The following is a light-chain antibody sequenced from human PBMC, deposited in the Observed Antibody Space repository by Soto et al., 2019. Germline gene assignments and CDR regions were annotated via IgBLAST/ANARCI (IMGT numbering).Light chain of an antibody. Sequence: EIVLTQSPGTLSLSPGDRATLSCRASQSVSSNYLAWYQQKPGQAPRLLIFGASSRSTGIPDRFSGSGSGTDFTLTISRLEPEDFAVYYCQQYYTSPPLTFGGGTKGEIK. CDR3: QQYYTSPPLT. V-gene: IGKV3-20*01. CDR1: QSVSSNY. J-gene: IGKJ4*01. CDR2: GAS.